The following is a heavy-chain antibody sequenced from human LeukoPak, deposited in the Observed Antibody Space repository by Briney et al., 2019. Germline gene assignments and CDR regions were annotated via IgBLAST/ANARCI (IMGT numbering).Heavy chain of an antibody. Sequence: SVKVSCKASGGTFSSYAISWVRQAPGQGLEWMGRIIPIFGIANYAQKFQGRVTITADKFTSTAYMELSSLRSEDTAVYYCAMAGYCSSTSCYTGSGPYYYYGMDVWGQGTTVTVSS. V-gene: IGHV1-69*04. CDR1: GGTFSSYA. D-gene: IGHD2-2*02. J-gene: IGHJ6*02. CDR3: AMAGYCSSTSCYTGSGPYYYYGMDV. CDR2: IIPIFGIA.